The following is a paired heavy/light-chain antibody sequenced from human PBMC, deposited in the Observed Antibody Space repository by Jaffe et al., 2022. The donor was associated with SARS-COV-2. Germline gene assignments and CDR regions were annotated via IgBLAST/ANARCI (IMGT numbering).Heavy chain of an antibody. CDR3: ARGVKVNRDYHYMDV. V-gene: IGHV1-18*01. D-gene: IGHD2-21*01. CDR2: IVPYNGNT. CDR1: DYTFPSYD. J-gene: IGHJ6*03. Sequence: QVQLVQSGGEVKKPGASVKVSCRASDYTFPSYDISWVRQAPGQGLEWMGWIVPYNGNTNYAQKFQGRVTMTTDTATTTAYMELRSLRSDDTAVYYCARGVKVNRDYHYMDVWGRGTTVTVSS.
Light chain of an antibody. CDR1: QSLLHSNGYNY. V-gene: IGKV2-28*01. J-gene: IGKJ3*01. Sequence: DIVMTQSPLSLPVTPGEPASISCRSSQSLLHSNGYNYLDWYLQKPGQSPQLLIYLGSNRASGVPDRFSGSGSGTDFTLEISRVEAEDVGVYFCMQGLQTPFTFGPGTKVDIK. CDR2: LGS. CDR3: MQGLQTPFT.